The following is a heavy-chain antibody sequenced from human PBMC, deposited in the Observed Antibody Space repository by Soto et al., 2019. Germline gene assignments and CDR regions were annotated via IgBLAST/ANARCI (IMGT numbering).Heavy chain of an antibody. CDR1: GGTFSTYT. Sequence: QVQLVQSGAEVKKPGSSVKVSCKASGGTFSTYTVTWVRQAPGQGLEWMGRIIPIIGIINYAQKFQGRVTISADKFTGTAYMELTGLRSDDTAVDYCAGDPDSHYNDSHASSYPWGQGTLVTVSP. V-gene: IGHV1-69*08. CDR3: AGDPDSHYNDSHASSYP. D-gene: IGHD4-4*01. J-gene: IGHJ5*02. CDR2: IIPIIGII.